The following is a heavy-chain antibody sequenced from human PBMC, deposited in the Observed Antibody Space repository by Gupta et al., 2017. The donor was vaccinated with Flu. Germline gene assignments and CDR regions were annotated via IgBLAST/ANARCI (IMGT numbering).Heavy chain of an antibody. Sequence: QVQLVQSGAEVKKPVASVKVSCKASGYTFTSYYMHWVRQAPGQGLEWMGIINPSGGSTSYAQKFQGRVTMTRDTSTSTVYMELSSLRSEDTAVYYCARDRHYYDSSGYRSMGNWGQGTLVTVSS. CDR2: INPSGGST. V-gene: IGHV1-46*01. CDR1: GYTFTSYY. D-gene: IGHD3-22*01. CDR3: ARDRHYYDSSGYRSMGN. J-gene: IGHJ4*02.